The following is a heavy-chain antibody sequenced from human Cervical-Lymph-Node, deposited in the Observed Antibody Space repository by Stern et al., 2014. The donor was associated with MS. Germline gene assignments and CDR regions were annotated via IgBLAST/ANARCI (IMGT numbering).Heavy chain of an antibody. D-gene: IGHD5-18*01. CDR2: IYTSGST. V-gene: IGHV4-61*02. Sequence: QMQLVQSGPGLVKPSQTLSLTCTVSGGSISSGSYYWSWIRQPAGKGLEWIGRIYTSGSTNYNPPLKSRVTISVDTPKNQFSLKRSSVTAADTAVYYCARRGGYSYGYDYYYGMDVWGQGTTVTVSS. J-gene: IGHJ6*02. CDR3: ARRGGYSYGYDYYYGMDV. CDR1: GGSISSGSYY.